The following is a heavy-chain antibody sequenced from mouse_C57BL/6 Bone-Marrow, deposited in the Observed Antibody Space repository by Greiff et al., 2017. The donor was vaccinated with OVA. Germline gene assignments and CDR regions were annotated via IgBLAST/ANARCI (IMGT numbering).Heavy chain of an antibody. V-gene: IGHV5-6*01. Sequence: EVHLVESGGDLVKPGGSLKLSCAASGFTFSSYGMSWVRQTPDKRLEWVATISSGGSYTYYPDSVKGRFTISRDNAKNTLYLQMSSLKSEDTAMYYCARHLTLAYWGQGTLVTVSA. J-gene: IGHJ3*01. CDR2: ISSGGSYT. CDR1: GFTFSSYG. D-gene: IGHD4-1*01. CDR3: ARHLTLAY.